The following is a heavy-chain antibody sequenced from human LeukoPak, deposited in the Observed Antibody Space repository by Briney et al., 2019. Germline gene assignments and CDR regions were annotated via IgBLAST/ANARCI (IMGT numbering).Heavy chain of an antibody. J-gene: IGHJ4*02. V-gene: IGHV3-53*01. D-gene: IGHD4/OR15-4a*01. CDR3: ARRAGAYSHPYDY. Sequence: PGGSLRPSCAVSGFTVSSNYMSWVRQAPGKGLEWVSVIYSGGNTYYADSVKGRFTISRDNSKNTLYLQMNSLRAEDTAVYYCARRAGAYSHPYDYWGQGTLVTVSS. CDR2: IYSGGNT. CDR1: GFTVSSNY.